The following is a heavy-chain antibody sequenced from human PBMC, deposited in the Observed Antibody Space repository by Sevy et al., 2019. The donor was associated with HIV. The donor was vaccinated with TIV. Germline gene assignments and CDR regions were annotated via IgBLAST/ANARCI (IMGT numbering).Heavy chain of an antibody. J-gene: IGHJ4*02. D-gene: IGHD1-26*01. CDR1: GFTVSRNY. Sequence: GGSLRLSCAASGFTVSRNYMSWVHQAPGKGLEWVSVIYSGGSTYYADSVKGRFTISRDNSKNTLYLQMNSLRAEDTAVYYCARERIVGATWGGFDYWGQGTLVTVSS. CDR3: ARERIVGATWGGFDY. CDR2: IYSGGST. V-gene: IGHV3-53*01.